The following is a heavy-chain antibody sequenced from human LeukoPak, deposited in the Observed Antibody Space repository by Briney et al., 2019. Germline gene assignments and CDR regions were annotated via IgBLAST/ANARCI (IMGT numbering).Heavy chain of an antibody. Sequence: WGSLRLSCAASGFTLSSYDMHWVRQPPGKCLEWVSGIDIPGNTYYPDSVKGRFTMSRESAKNSLYLQMNSLRAGDTAVYYCARAVAGTHWFDPWGQGTLVTVSS. J-gene: IGHJ5*02. CDR2: IDIPGNT. V-gene: IGHV3-13*01. CDR3: ARAVAGTHWFDP. CDR1: GFTLSSYD. D-gene: IGHD6-19*01.